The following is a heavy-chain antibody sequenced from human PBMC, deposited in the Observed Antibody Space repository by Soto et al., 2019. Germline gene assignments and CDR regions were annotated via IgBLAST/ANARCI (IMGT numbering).Heavy chain of an antibody. V-gene: IGHV3-53*01. J-gene: IGHJ3*02. CDR1: GFTVSNTY. Sequence: GGSLRLSCAVSGFTVSNTYMRLVRQAPGKGLEWISVIYRALAAYYADSVKGRFTISRDDSRNTVYLQMNSLTTEDTAVYFCARDRSDSSRADSFDIWGQGTMVTVSS. CDR3: ARDRSDSSRADSFDI. CDR2: IYRALAA. D-gene: IGHD6-25*01.